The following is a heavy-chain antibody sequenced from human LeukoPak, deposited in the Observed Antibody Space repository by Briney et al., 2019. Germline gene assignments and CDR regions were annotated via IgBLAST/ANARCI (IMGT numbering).Heavy chain of an antibody. CDR1: GFTFSGFA. J-gene: IGHJ4*02. V-gene: IGHV3-23*01. D-gene: IGHD3-16*01. CDR2: ISRSGEST. CDR3: AKDYAVGSIDY. Sequence: GRSLRLSCAASGFTFSGFAMSWIRQAPGKGLEWVSSISRSGESTFYADSVRGRFTISRDNSKNTVSLQMESLRAEDTALYYCAKDYAVGSIDYWGQGTLVTVSS.